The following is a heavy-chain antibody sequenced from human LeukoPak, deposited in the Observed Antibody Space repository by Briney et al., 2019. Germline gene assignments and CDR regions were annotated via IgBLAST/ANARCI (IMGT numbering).Heavy chain of an antibody. J-gene: IGHJ4*02. CDR3: ARDQGGNYHY. CDR1: GGSISSYY. CDR2: IYYSGST. V-gene: IGHV4-59*01. Sequence: SETLSLTCTVSGGSISSYYWSWIRQPPGKGLEWIGYIYYSGSTNYNPSLKSRVTISVDTSKNQFSLKLSSVTAADTAVYYCARDQGGNYHYWGQGTLVTVPS. D-gene: IGHD1-7*01.